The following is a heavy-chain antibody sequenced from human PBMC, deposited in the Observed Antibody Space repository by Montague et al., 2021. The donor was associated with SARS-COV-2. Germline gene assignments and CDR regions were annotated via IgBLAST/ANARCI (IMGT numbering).Heavy chain of an antibody. V-gene: IGHV3-21*01. CDR2: ISSSSSSYI. CDR3: ARDRGGSYPLDY. CDR1: GFTFSSYS. D-gene: IGHD1-26*01. J-gene: IGHJ4*02. Sequence: SLRLSCSASGFTFSSYSMNWVRQAPGKGLEWVSSISSSSSSYIYYADSVKGRFTISRDNAKNSLYLQMNSLRAEDTAVYYCARDRGGSYPLDYWGQGTLVTVSS.